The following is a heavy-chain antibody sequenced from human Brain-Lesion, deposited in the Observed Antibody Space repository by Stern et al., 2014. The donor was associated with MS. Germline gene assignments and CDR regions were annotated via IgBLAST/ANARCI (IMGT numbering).Heavy chain of an antibody. Sequence: QVQLQESGPGLVKPSGTLSLTCAVSGASISNTQWWTWVRQSPGKGLEWIGEIYQRGSANYNPSLRSRVTISVDRSKNSFSLKLNPVTAADTAVYYCARDPRRGGLSGYYHGMDVWGQGTTVTVSS. J-gene: IGHJ6*02. CDR2: IYQRGSA. V-gene: IGHV4-4*02. D-gene: IGHD3-10*01. CDR1: GASISNTQW. CDR3: ARDPRRGGLSGYYHGMDV.